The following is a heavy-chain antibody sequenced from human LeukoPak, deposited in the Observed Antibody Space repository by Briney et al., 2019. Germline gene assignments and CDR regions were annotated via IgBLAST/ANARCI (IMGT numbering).Heavy chain of an antibody. V-gene: IGHV4-34*01. J-gene: IGHJ4*02. Sequence: SETLSLTCAIYGGSFSGYYWSWIRQPPGKGLEWIGEINHSGSTNYNPSLKSRVTISVDTSKNQFSLKLSSVTAADTAVYYCARGVAGDFDYWGQGTLVTVSA. CDR3: ARGVAGDFDY. D-gene: IGHD6-19*01. CDR2: INHSGST. CDR1: GGSFSGYY.